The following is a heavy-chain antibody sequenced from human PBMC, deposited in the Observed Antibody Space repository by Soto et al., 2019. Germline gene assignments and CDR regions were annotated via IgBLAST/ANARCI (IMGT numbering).Heavy chain of an antibody. J-gene: IGHJ6*02. CDR2: ISYDGSNK. D-gene: IGHD6-19*01. V-gene: IGHV3-30*18. Sequence: QVQLVESGGGVVQPGRSLRLSCAASGFTFSSYGMHWVRQAPGKGLEWVAVISYDGSNKYYADSVKGRFTISRDNSKNTLYLQMNSLRAEDTAVYYCAKNNRGSGWYALYSFYYGMDVWGQGTTVTVSS. CDR3: AKNNRGSGWYALYSFYYGMDV. CDR1: GFTFSSYG.